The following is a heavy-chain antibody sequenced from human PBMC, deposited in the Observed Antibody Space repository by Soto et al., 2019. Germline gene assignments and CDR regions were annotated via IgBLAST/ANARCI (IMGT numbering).Heavy chain of an antibody. D-gene: IGHD3-3*02. CDR1: GFNFNVAW. CDR3: TKVLALPPNDAFDI. J-gene: IGHJ3*02. V-gene: IGHV3-15*01. CDR2: IKSKGGGETT. Sequence: EGQLVESGGRLVEPGGSLRLSCAASGFNFNVAWMNWVRQAPGKGLEWLGRIKSKGGGETTKYVAFVKGRFTISRDDSKNTLYLQMNSLKSEDTAVYYCTKVLALPPNDAFDIWGQGTMVTVSS.